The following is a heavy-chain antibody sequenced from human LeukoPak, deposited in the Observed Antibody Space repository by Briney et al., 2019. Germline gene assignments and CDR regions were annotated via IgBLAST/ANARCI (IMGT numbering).Heavy chain of an antibody. J-gene: IGHJ5*02. Sequence: GYSIXSSYYWSWSRQPPGKGLEWIGYIYYSGSTNYKRSLKRRVTISVDRSKNQFSLKLSSVTAADTAVYYCARGGYYGSGNDFRFDPWGQGTLVTVSS. CDR2: IYYSGST. CDR3: ARGGYYGSGNDFRFDP. V-gene: IGHV4-59*01. CDR1: GYSIXSSYY. D-gene: IGHD3-10*01.